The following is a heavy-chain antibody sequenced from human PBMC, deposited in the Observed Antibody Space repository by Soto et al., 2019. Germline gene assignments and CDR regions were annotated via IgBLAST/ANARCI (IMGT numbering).Heavy chain of an antibody. J-gene: IGHJ4*02. CDR1: GGSISSSSYY. D-gene: IGHD5-18*01. CDR3: ASDSYGSLGLDY. Sequence: PSETLSLTCTVSGGSISSSSYYWGWIRQPPGKGLEWIGSINHSGSANYNPSLKSRVTISVHTSNSQFSLKLSSVTAADTAVYYCASDSYGSLGLDYWGQGTLVTVSS. V-gene: IGHV4-39*07. CDR2: INHSGSA.